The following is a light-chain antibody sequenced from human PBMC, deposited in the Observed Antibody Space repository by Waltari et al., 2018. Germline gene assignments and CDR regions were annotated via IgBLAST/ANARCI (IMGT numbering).Light chain of an antibody. CDR2: DVT. J-gene: IGLJ1*01. Sequence: QSAPSQPASVSGSPGQSITISCTGAISDIGSYDSVSWYQQHPGRVPRLIIFDVTKRPSGVSSRFSGSKSANTASLTISGLQAEDEADYYCGSYTAGSALYVLGTGT. CDR3: GSYTAGSALYV. CDR1: ISDIGSYDS. V-gene: IGLV2-14*03.